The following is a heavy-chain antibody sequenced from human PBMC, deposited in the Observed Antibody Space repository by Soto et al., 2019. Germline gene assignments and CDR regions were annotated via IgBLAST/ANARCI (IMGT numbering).Heavy chain of an antibody. Sequence: QVQLVQSGAEVKKPGSSVKVSCKASGGTFSSYALNWVRQAPGQGLEWMGGFIPMFGTTNYAQNFQGRLTMTADESTDPAYMELSSLRSEDTAVYYCARVTLTVGDTPYTKHYYGMDVWGQGTTVTVSS. J-gene: IGHJ6*02. CDR2: FIPMFGTT. D-gene: IGHD1-26*01. V-gene: IGHV1-69*01. CDR3: ARVTLTVGDTPYTKHYYGMDV. CDR1: GGTFSSYA.